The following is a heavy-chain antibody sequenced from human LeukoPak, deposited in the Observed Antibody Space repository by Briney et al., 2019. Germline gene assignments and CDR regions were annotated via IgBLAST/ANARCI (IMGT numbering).Heavy chain of an antibody. Sequence: PGASLRLSCAASGFTFSSYVMTWVRQAPGKGLEWVSGISGSGSTTYYADSVKGRFTIPRDNSKNTLYLQMNSLRGEDTAVYYCAKDPFPLRWGQGTLVTASS. CDR2: ISGSGSTT. CDR1: GFTFSSYV. V-gene: IGHV3-23*01. CDR3: AKDPFPLR. J-gene: IGHJ4*02.